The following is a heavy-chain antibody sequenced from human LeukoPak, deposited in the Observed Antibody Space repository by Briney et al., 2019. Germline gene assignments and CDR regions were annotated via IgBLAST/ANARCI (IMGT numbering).Heavy chain of an antibody. V-gene: IGHV1-2*02. J-gene: IGHJ4*02. CDR3: ARDGGFWHYGSERFFDY. CDR1: GYTFTGYY. CDR2: INPNSGGT. Sequence: WASVKVSCKASGYTFTGYYMHWVRQAPGQGLEWMGWINPNSGGTNYAQKLQGRVTMTRDTSISTAYMELSRLRSDDTAVYYCARDGGFWHYGSERFFDYWGQGTLVTVSP. D-gene: IGHD3-10*01.